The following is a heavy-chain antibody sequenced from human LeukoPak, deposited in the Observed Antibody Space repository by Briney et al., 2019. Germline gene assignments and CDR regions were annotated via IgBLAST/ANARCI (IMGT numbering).Heavy chain of an antibody. D-gene: IGHD2-2*01. Sequence: SETLSLTCTVSGGSISSGGYYWSCIRQHPGKGLEWIGYIYYSGSTYYNPSLKSRVTISVDTSKNQFSLKLSSVTAADTAVYYCARDPLVVVPAAISGLGYYYYGMDVWGQGTTVTVSS. J-gene: IGHJ6*02. CDR2: IYYSGST. CDR1: GGSISSGGYY. V-gene: IGHV4-31*03. CDR3: ARDPLVVVPAAISGLGYYYYGMDV.